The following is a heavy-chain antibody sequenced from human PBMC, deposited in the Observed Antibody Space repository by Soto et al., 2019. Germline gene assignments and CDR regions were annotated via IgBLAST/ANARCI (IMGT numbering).Heavy chain of an antibody. D-gene: IGHD4-4*01. J-gene: IGHJ5*02. CDR1: GGTFSSYA. Sequence: SVKVSCKASGGTFSSYAISWVRQAPGQGLEWMGGIIPIFGTANYAQKFQGRVTITADESTSTAYMELSSLRSEDTAVYYCAREADYTVTTSYNWFDPWGQGTLVTVSS. CDR2: IIPIFGTA. V-gene: IGHV1-69*13. CDR3: AREADYTVTTSYNWFDP.